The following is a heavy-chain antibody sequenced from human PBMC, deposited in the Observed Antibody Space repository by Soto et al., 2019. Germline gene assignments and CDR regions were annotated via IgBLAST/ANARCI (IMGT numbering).Heavy chain of an antibody. J-gene: IGHJ6*02. V-gene: IGHV4-39*01. CDR2: IYYSGST. CDR1: GGSISSSSYY. D-gene: IGHD3-3*01. CDR3: ASRRSNFWSGYQYYYYGMDV. Sequence: SETLSLTCTVSGGSISSSSYYWGWIRQPPGKGLEWIGSIYYSGSTYYNPSLKSRVTISVDTSKNQFSLKLSPVTAADTAVYYCASRRSNFWSGYQYYYYGMDVWGQGTTVTVSS.